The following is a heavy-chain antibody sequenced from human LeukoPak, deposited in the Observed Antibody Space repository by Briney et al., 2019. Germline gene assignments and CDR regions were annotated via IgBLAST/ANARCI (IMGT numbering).Heavy chain of an antibody. CDR3: ARGFAYSSSWSAGAFDP. Sequence: ASVKVSCKASGYTFAGYYMHWVRQAPGQGLEWMGWINPNSGGTNYAQKFQGRVTITADKSTSTAYMELSSLRSEDTAVYYCARGFAYSSSWSAGAFDPWGQGTLVTVSS. J-gene: IGHJ5*02. V-gene: IGHV1-2*02. CDR1: GYTFAGYY. CDR2: INPNSGGT. D-gene: IGHD6-13*01.